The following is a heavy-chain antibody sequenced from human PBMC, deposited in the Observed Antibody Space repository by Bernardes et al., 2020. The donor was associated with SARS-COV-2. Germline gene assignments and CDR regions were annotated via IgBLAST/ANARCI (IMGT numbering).Heavy chain of an antibody. V-gene: IGHV4-34*01. J-gene: IGHJ4*02. CDR1: GGSFSGYY. CDR2: INHSGST. D-gene: IGHD6-19*01. Sequence: SETLSLTCAVYGGSFSGYYWSWIRQPPGKGLEWIGEINHSGSTNYNPSLKSRVTISVDTSKNQFSLKLSSVTAADTAVYYCAREQWLAHYFDYWGQGILVTVSS. CDR3: AREQWLAHYFDY.